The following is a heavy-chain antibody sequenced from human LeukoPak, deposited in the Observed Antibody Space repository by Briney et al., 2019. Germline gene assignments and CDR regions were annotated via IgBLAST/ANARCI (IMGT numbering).Heavy chain of an antibody. J-gene: IGHJ4*02. V-gene: IGHV1-18*01. Sequence: GASVKVSCKAPGYTFSSYGISWVRQAPGQGLEWMGWISAYNGNTNYAQKLQGRVTMTTDTSTSTAYMELRSLRSDDTAVYYCAREARPRSRFDYWGQGTLVTVSS. CDR3: AREARPRSRFDY. CDR2: ISAYNGNT. D-gene: IGHD1-14*01. CDR1: GYTFSSYG.